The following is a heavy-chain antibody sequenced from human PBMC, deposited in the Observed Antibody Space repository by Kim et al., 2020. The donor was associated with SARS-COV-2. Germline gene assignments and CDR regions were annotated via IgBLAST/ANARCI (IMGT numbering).Heavy chain of an antibody. J-gene: IGHJ4*02. CDR2: IWYDGSNK. CDR1: GFTFSSYG. Sequence: GGSLRLSCAASGFTFSSYGMHWVRQAPGKGLEWVAVIWYDGSNKYYADSVKGRFTISRDNSKNTLYLQMNSLRAEDTAVYYCARDLRDCSGGSCYSTSPLDLFDYWGQGTLVTVSS. V-gene: IGHV3-33*01. D-gene: IGHD2-15*01. CDR3: ARDLRDCSGGSCYSTSPLDLFDY.